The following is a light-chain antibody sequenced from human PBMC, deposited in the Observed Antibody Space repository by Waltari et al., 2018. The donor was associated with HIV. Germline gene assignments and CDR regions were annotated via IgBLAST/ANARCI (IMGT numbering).Light chain of an antibody. V-gene: IGLV1-47*01. J-gene: IGLJ3*02. Sequence: GQRVTISCSGSSSNIGTNSVYWCQQPPGTTPKLLIYRSNQRPSGVPDRFSGSKSGTSGSLAISGLRSDDEADYYCAAWDDSLRGWVFGGGTKLTVL. CDR3: AAWDDSLRGWV. CDR1: SSNIGTNS. CDR2: RSN.